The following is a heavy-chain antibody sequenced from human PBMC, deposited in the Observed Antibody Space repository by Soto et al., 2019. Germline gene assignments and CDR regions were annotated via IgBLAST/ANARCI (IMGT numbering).Heavy chain of an antibody. D-gene: IGHD3-3*01. J-gene: IGHJ4*02. V-gene: IGHV3-48*02. CDR1: GFTFSSYS. CDR3: ARGFRDFWSGPYFDY. CDR2: ISSSSSTI. Sequence: GGSLRLSCAASGFTFSSYSMNWVRQAPGKGLEWVSYISSSSSTIYYADSVKGRFTISRDNAKNSLYLQMNSLRDEDTAVYYCARGFRDFWSGPYFDYWGRGTLVTVSS.